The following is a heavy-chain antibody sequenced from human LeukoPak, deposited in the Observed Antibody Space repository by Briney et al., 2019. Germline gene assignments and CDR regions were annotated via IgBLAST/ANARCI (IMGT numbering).Heavy chain of an antibody. J-gene: IGHJ3*02. Sequence: SETLSLTCVVSGGSINNINYNWGWIRQPPGKVQEWIGTVSYSGTRYYSPSLRGRLTMSVDTSKNHLSLRLNSVSAADTAVYYCARKSFDAFDIWGQGTLVTVSS. CDR1: GGSINNINYN. V-gene: IGHV4-39*02. CDR2: VSYSGTR. CDR3: ARKSFDAFDI.